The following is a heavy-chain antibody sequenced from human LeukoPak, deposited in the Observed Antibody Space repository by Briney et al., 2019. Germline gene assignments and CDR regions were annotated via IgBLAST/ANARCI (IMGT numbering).Heavy chain of an antibody. CDR2: IYSGGST. Sequence: GGSLRLSCAASGFTVSSNYMSWVRQAPGKGLEWVSVIYSGGSTYYADSVKGRFTISRDNSKNTLYLQMNSLRAEDTAVYYCARDVFFLDRRRGYYYGMDVWGKGTTVTVSS. J-gene: IGHJ6*04. V-gene: IGHV3-66*01. D-gene: IGHD1-1*01. CDR1: GFTVSSNY. CDR3: ARDVFFLDRRRGYYYGMDV.